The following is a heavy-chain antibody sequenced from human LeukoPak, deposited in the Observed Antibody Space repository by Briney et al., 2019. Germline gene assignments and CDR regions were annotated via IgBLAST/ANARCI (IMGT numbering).Heavy chain of an antibody. CDR2: LIPIFGTA. CDR1: GGTFSSYA. CDR3: ARAKGAGITIFNYYYYYYMDV. D-gene: IGHD3-3*01. Sequence: SVKVSCKASGGTFSSYAICWVPQAPGQGLEWMGGLIPIFGTANYAQKFQGRVTITTDESTSTAYMELSSLRSEDTAVYYCARAKGAGITIFNYYYYYYMDVWGKGTTVTVSS. V-gene: IGHV1-69*05. J-gene: IGHJ6*03.